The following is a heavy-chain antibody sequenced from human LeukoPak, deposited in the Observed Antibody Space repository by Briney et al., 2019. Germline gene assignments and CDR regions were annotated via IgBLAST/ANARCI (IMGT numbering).Heavy chain of an antibody. CDR2: ISWNSGSI. Sequence: GGSLRLSCAASGFTFDDYAMHWVRHAPGKGLEWVSGISWNSGSIGYADSVKCRFTISRDNAKNSLYLQMNSLRAEDTALYYCAKDARAIPGLFDYWGQGTLVTVSS. CDR1: GFTFDDYA. V-gene: IGHV3-9*01. CDR3: AKDARAIPGLFDY. J-gene: IGHJ4*02.